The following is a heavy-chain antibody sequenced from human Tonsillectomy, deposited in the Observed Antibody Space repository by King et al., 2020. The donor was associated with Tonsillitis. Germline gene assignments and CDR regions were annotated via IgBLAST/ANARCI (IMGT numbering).Heavy chain of an antibody. Sequence: VQLVESGGGLIQPGGSLRLSCAAPGLIVSSNYMSLVRHAPGKVLEWVSVLYNSGAPYSADSLKGRFTISRDNSKHTLFLEMNGLRAEDTAIYYCARDRFGDYTRWGQGTLVTVSS. CDR2: LYNSGAP. D-gene: IGHD4-17*01. CDR3: ARDRFGDYTR. J-gene: IGHJ4*02. CDR1: GLIVSSNY. V-gene: IGHV3-53*01.